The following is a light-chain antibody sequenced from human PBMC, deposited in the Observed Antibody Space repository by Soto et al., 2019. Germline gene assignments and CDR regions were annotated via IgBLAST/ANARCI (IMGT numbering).Light chain of an antibody. J-gene: IGLJ2*01. CDR1: PSNIGAGYD. CDR2: ANN. CDR3: QTYDSSLSGV. V-gene: IGLV1-40*01. Sequence: QAVVTQPPSVSGAPGQKITISCTGSPSNIGAGYDVHWYRHLPGTAPKLVIYANNNRPSGVPDRFSGSKSDTSASLTITGLQADDEADYYCQTYDSSLSGVFGGGTKLTVL.